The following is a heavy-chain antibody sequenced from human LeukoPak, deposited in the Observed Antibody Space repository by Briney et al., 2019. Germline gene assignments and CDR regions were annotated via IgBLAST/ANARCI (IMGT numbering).Heavy chain of an antibody. V-gene: IGHV3-23*01. CDR2: ISGSGGST. CDR3: AKPGIVATMSFDY. J-gene: IGHJ4*02. Sequence: PGGSLRLSCAASGFTFSSYAMSWVRQAPGKGLEWVSAISGSGGSTYYADSVKGRFTISRDNSKNTLYLQMNSLRAEDTAVYFCAKPGIVATMSFDYWGQGTLVTVSS. CDR1: GFTFSSYA. D-gene: IGHD5-12*01.